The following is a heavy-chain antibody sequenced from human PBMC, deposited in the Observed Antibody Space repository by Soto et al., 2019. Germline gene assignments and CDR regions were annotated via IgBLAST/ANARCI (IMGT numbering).Heavy chain of an antibody. Sequence: PSETLSLTCAVSGGSISSGGYSWSWIRQPPGKGLEWIGYIYHSGSTYYNPSLKSRVTISVDRSKNQFSLKLSSVTAADTAVYYCARDPTPFGQGTLVTVSSGKRAAWGVPETLLCSLWIHYFDSWGQGTLVTVSS. D-gene: IGHD3-16*01. CDR3: ARDPTPFGQGTLVTVSSGKRAAWGVPETLLCSLWIHYFDS. V-gene: IGHV4-30-2*01. CDR2: IYHSGST. J-gene: IGHJ4*02. CDR1: GGSISSGGYS.